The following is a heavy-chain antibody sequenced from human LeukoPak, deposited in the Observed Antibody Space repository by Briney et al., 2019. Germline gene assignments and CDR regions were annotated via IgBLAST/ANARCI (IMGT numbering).Heavy chain of an antibody. CDR1: GFTFSNYA. Sequence: PGGSLRLSCAASGFTFSNYALSWVRQAPGKGLEWVSDISGSGGSTYYADSVKGRFTISRDNSKNTMYLQMSSLRAEDTAVYYCAKRIQSAMAMGYWGQGTLVTVSS. J-gene: IGHJ4*02. D-gene: IGHD5-18*01. V-gene: IGHV3-23*01. CDR3: AKRIQSAMAMGY. CDR2: ISGSGGST.